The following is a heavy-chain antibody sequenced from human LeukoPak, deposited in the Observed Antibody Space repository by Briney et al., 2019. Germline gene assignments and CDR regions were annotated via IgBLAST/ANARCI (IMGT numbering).Heavy chain of an antibody. V-gene: IGHV3-21*01. J-gene: IGHJ4*02. CDR2: ISSSSSYI. CDR1: GFTFSSYS. CDR3: ARDGLQWLLHYYFDY. Sequence: GGSLRLSCAASGFTFSSYSMNWVRQAPGKGLEWVSSISSSSSYIYYADSVKGRFTISRDNSKNTLYLQMNSLRAEDTAMYYCARDGLQWLLHYYFDYWGQGTLVTVSS. D-gene: IGHD3-22*01.